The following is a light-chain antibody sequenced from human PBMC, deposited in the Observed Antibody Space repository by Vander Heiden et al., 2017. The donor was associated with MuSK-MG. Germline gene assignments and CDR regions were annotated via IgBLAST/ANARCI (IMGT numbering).Light chain of an antibody. Sequence: QSALSQRPSAPRSPGQSVTISCTGTSSDVGGYNSVSWYQQHPGKAPKRMIYEVTKRPSGVPDRFSGSKSGTTASMTVSGHQAADEAHYYCISYSGSTHVVFGGGTKLTVL. CDR3: ISYSGSTHVV. V-gene: IGLV2-8*01. CDR1: SSDVGGYNS. CDR2: EVT. J-gene: IGLJ2*01.